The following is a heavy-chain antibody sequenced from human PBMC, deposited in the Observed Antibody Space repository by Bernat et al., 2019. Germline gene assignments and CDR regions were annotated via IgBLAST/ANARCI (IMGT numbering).Heavy chain of an antibody. Sequence: QVTLKESGPVLVKPTETLTLTCTVSGFSLSNARMGVSWIRQPPGKALEWLAHIFSNDEKSYRTSLKGRLTISKDTSKSQVVLTMTNMDPVDTATYCCADIKVGVGWSLDYWGQGTLVTVSS. CDR1: GFSLSNARMG. J-gene: IGHJ4*02. V-gene: IGHV2-26*01. CDR3: ADIKVGVGWSLDY. D-gene: IGHD3-16*01. CDR2: IFSNDEK.